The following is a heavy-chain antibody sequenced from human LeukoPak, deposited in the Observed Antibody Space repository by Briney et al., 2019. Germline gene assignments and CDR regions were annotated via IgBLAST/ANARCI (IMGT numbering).Heavy chain of an antibody. CDR2: IYYSGST. CDR3: ARDNVVVAATIDY. CDR1: GYSISSGYY. V-gene: IGHV4-38-2*02. D-gene: IGHD2-15*01. J-gene: IGHJ4*02. Sequence: SETLSLTCTVSGYSISSGYYWGWIRQPPGKGLEWIGSIYYSGSTYYNPSLKGRVTISVDTSKNQFSLKLSSVTAADTAVYYCARDNVVVAATIDYWGQGTLVTVSS.